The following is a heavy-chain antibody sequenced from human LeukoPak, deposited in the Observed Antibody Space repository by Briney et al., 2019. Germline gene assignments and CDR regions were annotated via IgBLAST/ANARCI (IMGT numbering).Heavy chain of an antibody. Sequence: ASVKVSCKASGYTFTNYGFSWVRQAPGQGLEWMGWISTYNNNTNYAQKFQGRVSMTTDTSTSTAYMELRSLRSDDTAVYYCARNYEFWSDYSLSRWFDPWGQATLVTVSS. CDR3: ARNYEFWSDYSLSRWFDP. V-gene: IGHV1-18*01. CDR1: GYTFTNYG. CDR2: ISTYNNNT. D-gene: IGHD3-3*01. J-gene: IGHJ5*02.